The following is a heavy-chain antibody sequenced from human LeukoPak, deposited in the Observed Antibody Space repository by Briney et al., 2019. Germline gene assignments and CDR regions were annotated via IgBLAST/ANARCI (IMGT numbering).Heavy chain of an antibody. V-gene: IGHV4-59*01. Sequence: PAETLSLTCIVSGGSISIYYWNWIRQPPGKGLEWIGYIYNSGSTDYNPSLKRRVTISADTSKNQFSLKLTSVTAADTAVYYCARDRELGSWGQGILVTVSS. CDR2: IYNSGST. CDR3: ARDRELGS. CDR1: GGSISIYY. D-gene: IGHD3-16*01. J-gene: IGHJ5*02.